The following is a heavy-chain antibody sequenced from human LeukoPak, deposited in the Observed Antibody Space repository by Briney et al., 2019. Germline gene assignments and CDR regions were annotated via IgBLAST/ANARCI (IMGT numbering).Heavy chain of an antibody. D-gene: IGHD6-19*01. CDR1: GFTFSRYE. CDR3: ARGYSSGWYXVSYFXY. CDR2: ISSSGSTI. J-gene: IGHJ4*02. Sequence: GGSLRLSCAASGFTFSRYEMNWVRQAPGKGLEWVSYISSSGSTIYYADSVKGRFTVSRDNAKNSLYLQMNSLRAEDTAVYYXARGYSSGWYXVSYFXYWGQGTLVTVSS. V-gene: IGHV3-48*03.